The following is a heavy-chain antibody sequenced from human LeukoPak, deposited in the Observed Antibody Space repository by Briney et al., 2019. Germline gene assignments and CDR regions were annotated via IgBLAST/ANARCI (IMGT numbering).Heavy chain of an antibody. D-gene: IGHD3-16*02. CDR1: GGSFSGYY. CDR3: ARSWRYTLLGELGELSLPDY. J-gene: IGHJ4*02. CDR2: INHSGST. Sequence: SETLSLTCAVYGGSFSGYYWSWIRQPPGKGLEWIGEINHSGSTNYNPSLKSRVTISVDTSKNQFSLKLSSVTAADTAVYYCARSWRYTLLGELGELSLPDYWGQGTLVTVSS. V-gene: IGHV4-34*01.